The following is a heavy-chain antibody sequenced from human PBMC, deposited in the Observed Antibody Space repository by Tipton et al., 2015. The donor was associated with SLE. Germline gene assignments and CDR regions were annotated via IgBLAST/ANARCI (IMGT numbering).Heavy chain of an antibody. D-gene: IGHD6-19*01. CDR1: GFSFDAYT. V-gene: IGHV3-49*03. CDR3: TRDLVGGTGWYERVDY. Sequence: SLRLSCTASGFSFDAYTMSWFRQAPGKGPQWLGFIRSKAYGGTPEYAASVTGRFTISRDDSKSIAYLHMNSLKTDDTGIYYCTRDLVGGTGWYERVDYWGQGTRVTVSS. CDR2: IRSKAYGGTP. J-gene: IGHJ4*02.